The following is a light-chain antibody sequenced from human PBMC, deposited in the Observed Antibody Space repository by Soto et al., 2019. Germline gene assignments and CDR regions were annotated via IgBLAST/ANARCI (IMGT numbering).Light chain of an antibody. V-gene: IGLV2-14*01. CDR3: SSYTSSSTYV. Sequence: QSVLTQPASVSGSPGQSITISCTGTSSDVGGYNYVSWYQQHPGKAPKLIIYEVSNRPSGVSNRFSASKSGNTASLTISRLQTGDEADYYCSSYTSSSTYVFGTGTKV. CDR2: EVS. J-gene: IGLJ1*01. CDR1: SSDVGGYNY.